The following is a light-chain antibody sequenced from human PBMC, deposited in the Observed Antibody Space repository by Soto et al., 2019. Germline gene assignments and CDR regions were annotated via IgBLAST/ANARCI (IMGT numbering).Light chain of an antibody. CDR3: GTWDTSLTAGE. CDR2: DTD. CDR1: SSHIGYHH. J-gene: IGLJ3*02. Sequence: QSVLTQPPSVSAAPGQKVTISCSGSSSHIGYHHVSWFHQFPGTAPKLLIYDTDKRPSGIPDRFSASKSGTSATLDITGLQTGDEGDYYCGTWDTSLTAGEFGGGTKLTVL. V-gene: IGLV1-51*01.